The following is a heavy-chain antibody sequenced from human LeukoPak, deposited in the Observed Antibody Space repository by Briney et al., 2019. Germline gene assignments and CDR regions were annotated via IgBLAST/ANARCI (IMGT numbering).Heavy chain of an antibody. V-gene: IGHV4-4*07. CDR3: ARGLGTAMVQRYFDL. J-gene: IGHJ2*01. CDR1: GGSISSYY. D-gene: IGHD5-18*01. Sequence: PSETLSPTCTVSGGSISSYYWSWIRQPAGKGLEWIGRIYTSGSTNYNPSLKSRVTMSVDTSKNQFSLKLSSVTAADTAVYYCARGLGTAMVQRYFDLWGRGTLVTVSS. CDR2: IYTSGST.